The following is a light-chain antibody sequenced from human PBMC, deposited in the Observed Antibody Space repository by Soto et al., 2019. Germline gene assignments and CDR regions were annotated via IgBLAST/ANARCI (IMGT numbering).Light chain of an antibody. CDR3: SSYTSSSTVL. CDR1: SSDVGGYNY. J-gene: IGLJ2*01. Sequence: QSVLTQPASVSGSPGQSITISCTGTSSDVGGYNYVSWYQQHPGKAPKLMIYDVSNRPSGVSNRFSGSKSGNTASLTISGRQAEDEANYYCSSYTSSSTVLFGGGTKLTVL. CDR2: DVS. V-gene: IGLV2-14*01.